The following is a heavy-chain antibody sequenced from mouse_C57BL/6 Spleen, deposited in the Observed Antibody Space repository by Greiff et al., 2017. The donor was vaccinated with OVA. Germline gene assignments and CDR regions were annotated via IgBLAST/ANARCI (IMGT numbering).Heavy chain of an antibody. J-gene: IGHJ4*01. V-gene: IGHV1-81*01. D-gene: IGHD2-2*01. CDR2: IYPRSGNT. Sequence: QVQLKESGAELARPGASVKLSCKASGYTFTSYGISWVKQRTGQGLEWIGEIYPRSGNTYYNEKFKGKATLTADKSSSTAYMELRSLTSEDSAVYFCARGGGYDGEGYYAMDYWGQGTSVTVSS. CDR1: GYTFTSYG. CDR3: ARGGGYDGEGYYAMDY.